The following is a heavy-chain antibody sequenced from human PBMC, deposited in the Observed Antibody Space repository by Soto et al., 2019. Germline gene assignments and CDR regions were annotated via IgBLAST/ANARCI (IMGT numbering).Heavy chain of an antibody. V-gene: IGHV3-30*18. CDR3: AKDWSSWSHY. J-gene: IGHJ4*02. CDR1: GFTFSSYG. CDR2: ISYDGSNK. Sequence: GGSLRLSCAASGFTFSSYGMHWVRQAPGKGLERVAVISYDGSNKYYADSVKGRFTISRDNSKNTLYLQMNSLRAEDTAVYYCAKDWSSWSHYWCQAILLTVSS. D-gene: IGHD6-13*01.